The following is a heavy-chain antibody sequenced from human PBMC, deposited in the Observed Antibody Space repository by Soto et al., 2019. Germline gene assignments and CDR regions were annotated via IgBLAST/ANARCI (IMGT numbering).Heavy chain of an antibody. Sequence: SETLSLTCSVSGGSISSSGYYCTWIRQHPGKGLEWIGYVYYSGSTYYNPSLKSRVTISVDTSRKQFFLRLRSVTAADTAIDYCATRITVCGLLTPPFDPWGQGTLVTGSS. CDR2: VYYSGST. CDR1: GGSISSSGYY. D-gene: IGHD1-20*01. J-gene: IGHJ5*02. CDR3: ATRITVCGLLTPPFDP. V-gene: IGHV4-31*03.